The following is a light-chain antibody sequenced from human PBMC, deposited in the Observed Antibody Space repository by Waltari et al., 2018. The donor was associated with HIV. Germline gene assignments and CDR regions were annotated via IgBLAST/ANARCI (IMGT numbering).Light chain of an antibody. V-gene: IGKV3-11*01. J-gene: IGKJ4*01. CDR3: HQRRDWPPSVS. Sequence: EIVLTQSPVTLSLSPGERATLSCRASQYISSPRLLISGASNRAAGIPARFSGSGSGTDFTLTITSLEPEDFAVYYCHQRRDWPPSVSFGGGTKVEIK. CDR2: GAS. CDR1: QYIS.